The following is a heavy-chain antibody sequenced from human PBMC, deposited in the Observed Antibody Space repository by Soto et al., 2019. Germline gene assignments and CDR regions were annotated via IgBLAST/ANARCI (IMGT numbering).Heavy chain of an antibody. CDR1: SAPVSSSTYT. Sequence: QLQLQESGPGLVKPSETLSLTCTVSSAPVSSSTYTWGWIRQPPGKGLEWIGSIYYSGNTYYNPTLNSRVTISVDTSKNLFSLKVTSVTAADTAVYYCARLHGYCISSSCHGHYAMDVWGQGTTVTVSS. CDR2: IYYSGNT. CDR3: ARLHGYCISSSCHGHYAMDV. J-gene: IGHJ6*02. V-gene: IGHV4-39*01. D-gene: IGHD2-2*01.